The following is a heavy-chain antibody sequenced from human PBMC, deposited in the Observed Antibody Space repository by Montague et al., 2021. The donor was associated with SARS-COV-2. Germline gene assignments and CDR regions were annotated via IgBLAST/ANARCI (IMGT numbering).Heavy chain of an antibody. D-gene: IGHD1-14*01. Sequence: SETLSLTCTVSGGSVSSGSYYWSWIRQPPGKGLQSIGYIYYTGSTNYNPSLQSRVTISVDSSKNQFSVRPSSVTAADTAVDYCARISGITSWYYDYWGQGTLNTVSS. CDR3: ARISGITSWYYDY. J-gene: IGHJ4*02. V-gene: IGHV4-61*01. CDR1: GGSVSSGSYY. CDR2: IYYTGST.